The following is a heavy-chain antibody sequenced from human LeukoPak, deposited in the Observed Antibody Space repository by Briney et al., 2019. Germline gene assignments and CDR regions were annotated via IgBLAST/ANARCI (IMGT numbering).Heavy chain of an antibody. CDR3: AKGSEGGPPDAFDI. D-gene: IGHD1-14*01. V-gene: IGHV3-23*01. CDR2: SSGSGGST. CDR1: GCTFSSYA. J-gene: IGHJ3*02. Sequence: GGSLRQTCPATGCTFSSYAMHWVRPPRAKGLAWVSVSSGSGGSTYYAAAVKGRFTITRDNSKNTLYLQMNSLRAEDTAVYYCAKGSEGGPPDAFDIWGQGTMVIVSS.